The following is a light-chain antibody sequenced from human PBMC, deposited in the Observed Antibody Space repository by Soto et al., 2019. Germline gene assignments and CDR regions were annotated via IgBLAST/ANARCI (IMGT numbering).Light chain of an antibody. CDR2: WAS. V-gene: IGKV4-1*01. CDR1: QSVLYTSNNKNF. J-gene: IGKJ1*01. Sequence: DIVMTQSPQSLAVSLGERATINCKSSQSVLYTSNNKNFLAWYQQKPGQPPKLLFYWASTRESGVPDRYSGSVSGTDFTLTINSLQAEDVAVYYCQQYYSLPWTFGRGTKVEVK. CDR3: QQYYSLPWT.